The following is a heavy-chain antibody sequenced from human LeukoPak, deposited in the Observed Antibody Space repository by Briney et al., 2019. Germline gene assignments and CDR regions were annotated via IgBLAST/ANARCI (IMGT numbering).Heavy chain of an antibody. Sequence: PGGSLRFSCAASGFTFSSYWMSRLRQAPGKGLEGVANLKQDGSEKHYVDSVKGRFTISRDNAKNSLYLQMNSLRAEDTAVYYCARVDFWSGYSFDYWGQGTLVTVSS. CDR3: ARVDFWSGYSFDY. V-gene: IGHV3-7*01. D-gene: IGHD3-3*01. CDR2: LKQDGSEK. J-gene: IGHJ4*02. CDR1: GFTFSSYW.